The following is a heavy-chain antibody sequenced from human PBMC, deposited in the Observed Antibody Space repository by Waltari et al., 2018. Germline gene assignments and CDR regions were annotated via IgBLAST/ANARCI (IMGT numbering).Heavy chain of an antibody. CDR1: GGSFSGYY. V-gene: IGHV4-34*01. CDR3: ARGKRITMVRGVDAFDI. CDR2: INHSGST. J-gene: IGHJ3*02. D-gene: IGHD3-10*01. Sequence: QVQLQQWGAGLLKPSETLSLPCAVYGGSFSGYYWSWIRQPPGKGLEWIGEINHSGSTNYNPSLKSRVTISVDTSKNQFSLKLSSVTAADTAVYYCARGKRITMVRGVDAFDIWGQGTMVTVSS.